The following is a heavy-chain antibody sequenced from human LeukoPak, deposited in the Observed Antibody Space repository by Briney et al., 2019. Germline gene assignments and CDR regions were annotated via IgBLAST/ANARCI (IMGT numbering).Heavy chain of an antibody. V-gene: IGHV3-48*04. CDR2: ISSTSSPI. CDR3: ARGFGSSWFYS. D-gene: IGHD2-15*01. J-gene: IGHJ5*01. Sequence: GGSLRLSCAASGFMFSSENMNWVRQAPGKGLEWTPYISSTSSPIFYADSVKGRFTISRDNAKNSLWLQMNNLRVEDSAIYYCARGFGSSWFYSWGPGTLVTVSP. CDR1: GFMFSSEN.